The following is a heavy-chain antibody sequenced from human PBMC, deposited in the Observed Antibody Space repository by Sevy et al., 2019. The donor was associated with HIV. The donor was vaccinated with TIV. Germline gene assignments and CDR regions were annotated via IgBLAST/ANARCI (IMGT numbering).Heavy chain of an antibody. J-gene: IGHJ5*02. CDR2: IYSGGNT. D-gene: IGHD6-13*01. CDR3: ARDKGGSTWFLLDP. V-gene: IGHV4-4*07. Sequence: SETLSLTCAVSGGSIRSYYWSWIRQPAGKGLEWIGRIYSGGNTNYNPSLKSRVTMSVDTSKNQFSLELRSGTAADTAVYYCARDKGGSTWFLLDPWGQGRLVTVSS. CDR1: GGSIRSYY.